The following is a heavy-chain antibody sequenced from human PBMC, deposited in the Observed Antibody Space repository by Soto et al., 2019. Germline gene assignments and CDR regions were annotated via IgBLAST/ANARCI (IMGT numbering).Heavy chain of an antibody. Sequence: SGPTLVNPTQTLTLTCTFSGFSLSTSGMCVSWIRQPPGKALEWLARIDWDDDKYYSTSLKTRLTISKDTSKNQVVLTMTNMDPVDTATYYCARVHRDSSSWYYFAYWGQGTLVTVSS. CDR2: IDWDDDK. CDR1: GFSLSTSGMC. J-gene: IGHJ4*02. V-gene: IGHV2-70*11. CDR3: ARVHRDSSSWYYFAY. D-gene: IGHD6-13*01.